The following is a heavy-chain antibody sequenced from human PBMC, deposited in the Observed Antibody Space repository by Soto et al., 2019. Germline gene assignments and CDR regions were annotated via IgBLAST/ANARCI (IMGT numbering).Heavy chain of an antibody. V-gene: IGHV3-23*01. Sequence: EVQLLESGGGLVQPGGSLRLSCAASGFNFNNFAFNWVRQAPGRGLEWVSTVTVPGETTYYADSVRGRFTISRDITRSTLLLQMNSLRAEDTAVYYCARSVCSYPACYPYYYYVDVWGKGATFTVS. CDR2: VTVPGETT. D-gene: IGHD2-15*01. J-gene: IGHJ6*03. CDR3: ARSVCSYPACYPYYYYVDV. CDR1: GFNFNNFA.